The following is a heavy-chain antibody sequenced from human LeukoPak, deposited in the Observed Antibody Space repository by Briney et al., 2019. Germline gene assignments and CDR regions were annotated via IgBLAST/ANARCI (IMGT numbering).Heavy chain of an antibody. J-gene: IGHJ4*02. CDR1: GSTFSSNG. CDR2: ISGGGEKT. Sequence: GGSLRLSCAASGSTFSSNGMSWVRKAAGKGLEWVSSISGGGEKTYYADSVKGRFTISRDNSKSTMYLQMNSLRAEDTAVYHCAKTNGYYDLWGQGTLVIVSS. CDR3: AKTNGYYDL. V-gene: IGHV3-23*01. D-gene: IGHD3-22*01.